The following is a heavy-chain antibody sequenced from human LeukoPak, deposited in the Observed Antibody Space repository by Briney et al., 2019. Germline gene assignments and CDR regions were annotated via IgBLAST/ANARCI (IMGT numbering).Heavy chain of an antibody. V-gene: IGHV3-33*01. J-gene: IGHJ5*02. CDR3: ARPHYYDSSGYPNWFDP. Sequence: PGGSLRLSCAASGFTFSSYGMHWVRQAPGKGLEWVAVIWYDGSNKYYADSVKGRFTISRDNSKNTLYLQMNSLRAEDTAVYYCARPHYYDSSGYPNWFDPWGQGTLVTVSS. D-gene: IGHD3-22*01. CDR2: IWYDGSNK. CDR1: GFTFSSYG.